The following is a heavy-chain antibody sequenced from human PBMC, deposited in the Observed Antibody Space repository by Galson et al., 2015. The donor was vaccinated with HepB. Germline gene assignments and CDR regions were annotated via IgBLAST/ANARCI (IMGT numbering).Heavy chain of an antibody. CDR1: GGTFSSYA. Sequence: SVKVSCKASGGTFSSYAISWVRQAPGQGLEWMGGIIPIFGTANYAQKFQGRVTITADESTSTAYMELSSLRSEDTAVYYCARAPVPAATPSDPYWFDPWGQGTLVTVSS. CDR2: IIPIFGTA. CDR3: ARAPVPAATPSDPYWFDP. V-gene: IGHV1-69*13. D-gene: IGHD2-2*01. J-gene: IGHJ5*02.